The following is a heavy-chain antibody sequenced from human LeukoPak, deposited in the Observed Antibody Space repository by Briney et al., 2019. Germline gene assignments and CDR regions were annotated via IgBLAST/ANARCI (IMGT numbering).Heavy chain of an antibody. CDR1: GYTFTGYY. CDR3: ARDGARYDILTGYGFDY. Sequence: ASVKVSCKASGYTFTGYYMHWVRQAPGQGLEWMGWINPNSGGTNYAQKFQGRVTMTRDTSISTAYMELSRLRSDDTAVYYCARDGARYDILTGYGFDYWGQGTLATVSS. V-gene: IGHV1-2*02. CDR2: INPNSGGT. D-gene: IGHD3-9*01. J-gene: IGHJ4*02.